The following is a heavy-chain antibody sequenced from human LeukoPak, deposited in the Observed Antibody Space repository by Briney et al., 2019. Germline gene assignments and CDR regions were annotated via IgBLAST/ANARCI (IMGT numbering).Heavy chain of an antibody. CDR1: GFTFTTYA. Sequence: GGSLRLSCAASGFTFTTYAMTWVRQAPGKGLEWVSAIGGSGGSTYYADSVMGRFTISRDNSRNTLYLQMNSLRAEDTAVYYCAKDWGQVPASISGHWGQGTLVTVSS. CDR3: AKDWGQVPASISGH. D-gene: IGHD2-2*01. V-gene: IGHV3-23*01. J-gene: IGHJ1*01. CDR2: IGGSGGST.